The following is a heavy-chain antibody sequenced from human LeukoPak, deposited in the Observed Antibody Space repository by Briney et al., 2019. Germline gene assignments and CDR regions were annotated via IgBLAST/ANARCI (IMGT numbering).Heavy chain of an antibody. CDR2: INPSGGST. D-gene: IGHD5-12*01. CDR3: ARGAPTTRIGAGRFDY. CDR1: GYSLTNYS. V-gene: IGHV1-46*01. Sequence: GASVKVSCKAFGYSLTNYSVHWVRQAPGQGLEWMGEINPSGGSTSYAQKFQGRITVTRDTYTNTVYMDLSSLRSEDTATYYCARGAPTTRIGAGRFDYWGQGSLLTVAS. J-gene: IGHJ4*02.